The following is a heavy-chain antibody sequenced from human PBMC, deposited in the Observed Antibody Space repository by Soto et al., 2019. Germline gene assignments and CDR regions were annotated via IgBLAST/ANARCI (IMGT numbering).Heavy chain of an antibody. CDR2: IYYSGST. CDR3: ARRYGDCFDY. Sequence: PSETLSLTCTVSGGSISSYYWSWIRQPPGKGLEWIGYIYYSGSTNYNPSLKSRVTISVDTSKNQFSLKLSSVTAADTAVYYCARRYGDCFDYWGQGTLVTGLL. J-gene: IGHJ4*02. CDR1: GGSISSYY. V-gene: IGHV4-59*08. D-gene: IGHD4-17*01.